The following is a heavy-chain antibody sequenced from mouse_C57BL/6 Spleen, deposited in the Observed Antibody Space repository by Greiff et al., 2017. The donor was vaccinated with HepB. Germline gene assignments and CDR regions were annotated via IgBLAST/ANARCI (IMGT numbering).Heavy chain of an antibody. CDR1: GYTFTDYY. Sequence: VQLQQSGAELVRPGASVKLSCKASGYTFTDYYINWVKQRPGQGLGWIARIYPGSGNTYYNETLKGKATMTAEKSSSTAYMQLSNLPSEDSAVSFCARSNTTRGYYYAMDYWGQGTSVTVSS. D-gene: IGHD2-12*01. CDR2: IYPGSGNT. V-gene: IGHV1-76*01. CDR3: ARSNTTRGYYYAMDY. J-gene: IGHJ4*01.